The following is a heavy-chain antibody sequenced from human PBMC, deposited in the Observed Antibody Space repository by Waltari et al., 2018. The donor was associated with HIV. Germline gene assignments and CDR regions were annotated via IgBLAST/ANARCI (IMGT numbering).Heavy chain of an antibody. CDR1: GFTFSSYA. CDR2: ISYYGDNK. CDR3: AKGASGWSPGY. J-gene: IGHJ4*02. V-gene: IGHV3-30*18. D-gene: IGHD6-19*01. Sequence: QVQLVESGGGVVQPGRSLRLFCAASGFTFSSYAMHWVRQAPGKGLECVAVISYYGDNKYYADSVEGRFTISRDNSKNTLYLQMNSLRAEDTAVYYCAKGASGWSPGYWGQGTLVTVSS.